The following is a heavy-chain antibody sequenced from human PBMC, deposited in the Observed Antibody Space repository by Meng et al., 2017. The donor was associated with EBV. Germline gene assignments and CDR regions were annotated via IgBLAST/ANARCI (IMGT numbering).Heavy chain of an antibody. D-gene: IGHD1-26*01. CDR2: ISNSGTTI. CDR3: ARGSGRWTFDY. CDR1: GFIFSDSY. J-gene: IGHJ4*02. V-gene: IGHV3-11*01. Sequence: VHLVQSGGDLVKPGGSRKLSFAASGFIFSDSYMSWIRQTPGRVLEWISYISNSGTTIKYADSVKCRFTISRDNAKNSLYLQMNSPRADDTAVYYCARGSGRWTFDYWGQGTLVTVSS.